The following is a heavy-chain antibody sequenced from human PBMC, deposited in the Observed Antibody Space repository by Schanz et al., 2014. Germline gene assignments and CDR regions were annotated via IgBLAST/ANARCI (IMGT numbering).Heavy chain of an antibody. Sequence: EQLVESGGGLVQPGGSLRLSCAASGFTVSSNYMSWVRQAPGKGLEWVAVIYSGGSTFYTDSVKGRFTISRDNSKNTVFLQMNSLRAEDTGVYYCAGAAYCRGAGCALYYALDVWGQGTTVTVSS. D-gene: IGHD2-15*01. CDR3: AGAAYCRGAGCALYYALDV. CDR2: IYSGGST. CDR1: GFTVSSNY. V-gene: IGHV3-53*01. J-gene: IGHJ6*02.